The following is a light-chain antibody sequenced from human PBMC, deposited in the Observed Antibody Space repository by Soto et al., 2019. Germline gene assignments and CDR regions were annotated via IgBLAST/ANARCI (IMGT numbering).Light chain of an antibody. V-gene: IGKV1-12*01. CDR2: AAS. Sequence: DIQMTQSPSSVSSSEGDRVTITCRASQGINNWLAWYQQKPGKAPKLLIYAASSLQSGVPSRFRGSGSGTDFTLTISSLKPEDFATYYCQQGNTFPLTFGGGTKVDI. CDR3: QQGNTFPLT. J-gene: IGKJ4*01. CDR1: QGINNW.